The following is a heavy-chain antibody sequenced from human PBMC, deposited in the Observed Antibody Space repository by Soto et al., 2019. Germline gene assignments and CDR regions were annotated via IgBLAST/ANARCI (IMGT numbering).Heavy chain of an antibody. CDR3: ARTSAAGKYYYGMDV. CDR2: IYPGDSDT. CDR1: GYNLTRHW. D-gene: IGHD6-13*01. Sequence: GGSLKISCKGSGYNLTRHWDGWGGQMPGKGLEWMGIIYPGDSDTRYSPSFQGQVTISAGKSISTAYLQWSSLKASDTAMYYCARTSAAGKYYYGMDVWGQGTTVTVSS. J-gene: IGHJ6*02. V-gene: IGHV5-51*01.